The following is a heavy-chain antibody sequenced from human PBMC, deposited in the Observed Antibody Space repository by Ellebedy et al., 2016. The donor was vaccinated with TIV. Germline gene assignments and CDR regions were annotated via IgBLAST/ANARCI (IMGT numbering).Heavy chain of an antibody. J-gene: IGHJ4*02. CDR1: GFTFSSYS. V-gene: IGHV4-34*01. Sequence: GSLRLXXAASGFTFSSYSMNWVRQAPGKGLEWIGEINHSGSTNYNPSLKSRVTISVDTSKNQFSLKLSSVTAADTAVYYCARNSGWYYYWGQGTLVTVSS. CDR3: ARNSGWYYY. CDR2: INHSGST. D-gene: IGHD6-19*01.